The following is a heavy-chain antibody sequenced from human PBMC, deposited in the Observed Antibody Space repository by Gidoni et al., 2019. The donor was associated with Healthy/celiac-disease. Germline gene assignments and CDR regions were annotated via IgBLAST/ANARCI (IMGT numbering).Heavy chain of an antibody. Sequence: QVPLQESGPGLVKPSETLSLTCAVSGYSISSGYYWGWLRQPPGKGLEWIGSIYHSGSTYYNPSLKSRVTISVDTSKNQFSLKLSSVTAADTAVYYCARLRRWGLQCFDYWGQGTLVTVSS. CDR2: IYHSGST. D-gene: IGHD1-26*01. J-gene: IGHJ4*02. CDR1: GYSISSGYY. CDR3: ARLRRWGLQCFDY. V-gene: IGHV4-38-2*01.